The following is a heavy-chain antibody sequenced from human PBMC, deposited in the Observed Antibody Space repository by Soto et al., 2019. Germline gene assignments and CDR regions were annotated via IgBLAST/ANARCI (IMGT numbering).Heavy chain of an antibody. CDR1: GGSISSYY. V-gene: IGHV4-4*07. Sequence: QVQLQESGPGLVKPSDTLSLTCTVSGGSISSYYWSWIRQPAGKGLEWMGRIYTSGSTNYNPYIKSGVTRSEDTCKNHYSLKLSSVTAADTAEYYCARGSYYGSGSYSGDYWGQGTLVTVSS. CDR3: ARGSYYGSGSYSGDY. D-gene: IGHD3-10*01. J-gene: IGHJ4*02. CDR2: IYTSGST.